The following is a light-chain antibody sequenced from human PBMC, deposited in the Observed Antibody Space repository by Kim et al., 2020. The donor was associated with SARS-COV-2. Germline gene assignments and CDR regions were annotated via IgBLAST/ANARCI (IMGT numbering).Light chain of an antibody. CDR1: GSNIGEGYD. J-gene: IGLJ1*01. CDR3: QSYDRRLSSYV. Sequence: RVTIPYTGSGSNIGEGYDVHWYQQLPGKAPKFLIYSNNNRPSGVPDRFSASKTGTSASLAITGLQAEDEAAYYCQSYDRRLSSYVFGTGTTVIVL. V-gene: IGLV1-40*01. CDR2: SNN.